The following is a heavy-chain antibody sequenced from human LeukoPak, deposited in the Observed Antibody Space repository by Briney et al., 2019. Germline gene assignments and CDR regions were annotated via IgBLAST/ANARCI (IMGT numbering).Heavy chain of an antibody. CDR2: ISAYNGNT. CDR1: GYTFTSYG. D-gene: IGHD2-2*01. J-gene: IGHJ6*02. Sequence: ASVKVSCKASGYTFTSYGIRWVRQAPGQGLEWMGWISAYNGNTNYAQKLQGRVTMTTDTSTSTAYMELRSLRSDDTAVYYCARDPIVVVPYGMDVWGQGTTVTVSS. V-gene: IGHV1-18*01. CDR3: ARDPIVVVPYGMDV.